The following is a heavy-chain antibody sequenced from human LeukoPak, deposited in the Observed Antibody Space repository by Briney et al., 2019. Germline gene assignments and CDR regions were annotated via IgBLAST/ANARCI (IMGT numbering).Heavy chain of an antibody. V-gene: IGHV3-20*04. J-gene: IGHJ3*02. CDR1: GFTFSSYA. CDR2: INWNGGST. CDR3: ARVIGAAGWDAFDI. Sequence: GGSLRLSCAASGFTFSSYAMSWVRQAPGEGLEWVSGINWNGGSTGYEDSVKGRFTISRDNAKNSLYLQMNSLRAEDTALYYCARVIGAAGWDAFDIWGQGTMVTVSS. D-gene: IGHD6-13*01.